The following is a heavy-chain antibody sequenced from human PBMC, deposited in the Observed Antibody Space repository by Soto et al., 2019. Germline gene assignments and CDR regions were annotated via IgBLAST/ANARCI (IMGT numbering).Heavy chain of an antibody. CDR2: ISGSGGST. CDR3: AKVAPPSITMIVVVIGPPCL. V-gene: IGHV3-23*01. D-gene: IGHD3-22*01. J-gene: IGHJ4*02. CDR1: GFTFSRYA. Sequence: PGGSLRLSCGASGFTFSRYAMSWVRQAPGKGLEWVSAISGSGGSTYYADSVKGRFTISRDNSKNTLYLQMNSLRAEDTAVYYCAKVAPPSITMIVVVIGPPCLWGQGTLVTVSS.